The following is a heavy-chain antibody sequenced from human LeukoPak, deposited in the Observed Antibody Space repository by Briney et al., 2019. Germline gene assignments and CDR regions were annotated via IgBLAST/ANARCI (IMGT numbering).Heavy chain of an antibody. Sequence: AASVRVSCTASGGTFSSYAISWVRQAPGQGLEWMGWINTNTGNPTYAQGFTGRFVFSLDTSVSTAYLQISSLKAEDTAVYYCAREDLSSSSWYRGFDPWGQGTLVTVSS. CDR2: INTNTGNP. CDR3: AREDLSSSSWYRGFDP. CDR1: GGTFSSYA. J-gene: IGHJ5*02. V-gene: IGHV7-4-1*02. D-gene: IGHD6-13*01.